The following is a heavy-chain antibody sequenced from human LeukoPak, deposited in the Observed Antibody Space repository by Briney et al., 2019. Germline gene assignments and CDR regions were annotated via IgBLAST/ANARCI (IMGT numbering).Heavy chain of an antibody. J-gene: IGHJ4*02. D-gene: IGHD1-26*01. CDR2: IYYSGST. CDR1: GGSISSNNYY. Sequence: SSETLSLTCTVSGGSISSNNYYWGWIRQPPGKGLEWIGTIYYSGSTYYNPSLKSRVTISVDTSKNQFSLKLRSVTAADTAVYYCARQGSGNYLSPVNYWGQGTLVTVSS. CDR3: ARQGSGNYLSPVNY. V-gene: IGHV4-39*01.